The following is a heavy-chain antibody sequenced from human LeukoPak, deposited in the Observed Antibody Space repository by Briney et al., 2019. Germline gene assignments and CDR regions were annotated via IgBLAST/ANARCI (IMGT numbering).Heavy chain of an antibody. V-gene: IGHV3-23*01. Sequence: PGGSLRLSCAASGFTFSSYAMSWVRQAPGKGLEWVSAISGSGGSTYYADSVKGRITISRDNSKNTLYLQMNSLRAEDTAVYYCAKDLDGDYGHYYYGMDVWGQGTTVTVSS. CDR3: AKDLDGDYGHYYYGMDV. D-gene: IGHD4-17*01. J-gene: IGHJ6*02. CDR1: GFTFSSYA. CDR2: ISGSGGST.